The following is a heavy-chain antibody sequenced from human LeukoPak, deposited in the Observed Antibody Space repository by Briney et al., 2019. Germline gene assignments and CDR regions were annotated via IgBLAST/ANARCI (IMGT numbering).Heavy chain of an antibody. J-gene: IGHJ3*02. Sequence: GGSLRLSCAASGFAFSTYTMHWVRQAPGKGPEWVSVISHDDTHKYYADAVAGRFTISRDNSKNTLYLQMNSLRAEDTAVYYCAHSYCSSTSCYKGAFDIWGQGTMVTVSS. V-gene: IGHV3-30*04. CDR2: ISHDDTHK. CDR1: GFAFSTYT. D-gene: IGHD2-2*02. CDR3: AHSYCSSTSCYKGAFDI.